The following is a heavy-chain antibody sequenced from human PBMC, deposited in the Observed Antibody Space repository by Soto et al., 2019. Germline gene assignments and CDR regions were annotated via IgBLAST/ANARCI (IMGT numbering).Heavy chain of an antibody. CDR3: ARYLPDYGDYDTYFDY. D-gene: IGHD4-17*01. CDR2: IYYSGST. Sequence: QVQLQESGPGLVKPSQTLSLTCTVSGGSISSGGYYWSWIRQHPGKGLEWIGYIYYSGSTYYNPSLKSRVTIAVDTSKNQCSRKLSSVTAADTAVYYCARYLPDYGDYDTYFDYWGQGTLVTVSS. CDR1: GGSISSGGYY. V-gene: IGHV4-31*03. J-gene: IGHJ4*02.